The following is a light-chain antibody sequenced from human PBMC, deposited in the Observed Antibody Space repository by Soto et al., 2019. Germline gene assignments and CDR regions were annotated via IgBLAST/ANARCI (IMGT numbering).Light chain of an antibody. CDR2: DNN. CDR1: GSNIGSNS. J-gene: IGLJ2*01. Sequence: QSVLTQPPSVSAAPGQTVTISCSGSGSNIGSNSVSWYQQVPGTAPQLLLYDNNKRPSGIPDRFFGSKSGTSATLGITGLQTADEADYYCGTWESYLSVGVFGGGTKLTVL. CDR3: GTWESYLSVGV. V-gene: IGLV1-51*01.